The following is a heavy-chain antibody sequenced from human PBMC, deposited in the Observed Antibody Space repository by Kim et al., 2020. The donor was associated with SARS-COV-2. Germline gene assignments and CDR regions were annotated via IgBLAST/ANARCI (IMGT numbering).Heavy chain of an antibody. J-gene: IGHJ4*02. V-gene: IGHV1-46*01. Sequence: TSYAQKFQGRVTMTRDTSTSTVYMELSSLRSEDTAVYYCARGGRAMHFDYWGQGTLVTVSS. D-gene: IGHD2-2*01. CDR2: T. CDR3: ARGGRAMHFDY.